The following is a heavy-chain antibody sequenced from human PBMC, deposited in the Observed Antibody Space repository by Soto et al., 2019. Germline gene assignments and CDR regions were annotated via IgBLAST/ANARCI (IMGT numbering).Heavy chain of an antibody. CDR1: GGTFSSYA. D-gene: IGHD3-22*01. CDR2: IIPIFGTA. Sequence: SVKVSCKASGGTFSSYAISWVRQAPGQGLEWMGGIIPIFGTANYAQKFQGRVTITADESTSTAYMELGSLRSEDTAVYYCARGDNQNYYDSSGYFRQGFDYWGQGTLVTVSS. CDR3: ARGDNQNYYDSSGYFRQGFDY. J-gene: IGHJ4*02. V-gene: IGHV1-69*13.